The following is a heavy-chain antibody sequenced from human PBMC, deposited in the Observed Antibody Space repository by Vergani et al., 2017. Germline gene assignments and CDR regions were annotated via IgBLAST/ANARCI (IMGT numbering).Heavy chain of an antibody. V-gene: IGHV3-30-3*01. CDR1: GFTFSNYW. J-gene: IGHJ4*02. CDR2: ISYDGSNK. CDR3: ARDRGSSWYYFDY. D-gene: IGHD6-13*01. Sequence: VQLLESGGGLVQPGGSLRLSCVASGFTFSNYWMSWVRQAPGKGLEWVAVISYDGSNKYYADSVKGRFTISRDNSKNTLYLQMNSLRAEDTAVYYCARDRGSSWYYFDYWGQGTLVTVSS.